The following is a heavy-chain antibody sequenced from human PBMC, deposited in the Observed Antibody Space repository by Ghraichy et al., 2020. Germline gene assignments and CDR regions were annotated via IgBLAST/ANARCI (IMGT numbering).Heavy chain of an antibody. V-gene: IGHV3-21*01. CDR2: ISSSSSYI. D-gene: IGHD5-18*01. Sequence: GGSLRLSCAASGFTFSSYSMNWVRQAPGKGLEWVSSISSSSSYIYYADSVKGRFTISRDNAKNSLYLQMNSLRAEDTAVYYCASPGDTAMVTKGAFDIWGQGTMVTVSS. CDR1: GFTFSSYS. CDR3: ASPGDTAMVTKGAFDI. J-gene: IGHJ3*02.